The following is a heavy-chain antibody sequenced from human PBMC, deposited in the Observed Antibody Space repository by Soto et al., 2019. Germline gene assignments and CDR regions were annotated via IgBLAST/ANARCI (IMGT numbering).Heavy chain of an antibody. Sequence: GGSLRLSCAASGFTFSLYGINWVRQAPGKGLEWVSYISSSSSTIYYADSVKGRFTISRDNAKSSLYLQMNSLRDEDTAVYYCARDPGDYGEYGMDVWGQGTTVTVSS. D-gene: IGHD4-17*01. CDR2: ISSSSSTI. J-gene: IGHJ6*02. V-gene: IGHV3-48*02. CDR3: ARDPGDYGEYGMDV. CDR1: GFTFSLYG.